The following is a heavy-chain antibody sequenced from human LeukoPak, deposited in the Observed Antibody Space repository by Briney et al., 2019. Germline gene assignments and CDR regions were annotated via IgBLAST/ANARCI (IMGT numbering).Heavy chain of an antibody. CDR1: GGSISSSSYY. J-gene: IGHJ4*02. Sequence: PSETLSLTWTVSGGSISSSSYYWGWIRQPPGKGLEWIGSIYYSGSTYYNPSLKSRVTTSVDTSKNQFSLKLSSVTAADTAVYYCARQNGNDFSSGRYFDYWGQGTLVTVSS. CDR2: IYYSGST. D-gene: IGHD3-3*01. V-gene: IGHV4-39*01. CDR3: ARQNGNDFSSGRYFDY.